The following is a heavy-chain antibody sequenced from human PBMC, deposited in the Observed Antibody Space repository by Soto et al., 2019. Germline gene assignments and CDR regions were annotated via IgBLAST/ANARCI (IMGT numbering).Heavy chain of an antibody. CDR2: INPNSGGT. CDR3: ARDETTGTRAFDI. CDR1: GYTFTGYY. D-gene: IGHD1-1*01. J-gene: IGHJ3*02. Sequence: ASVKVSCKASGYTFTGYYMHWVRQAPGQGLEWMGWINPNSGGTNYAQKIQGWVTMNRDTSISTAYMELSRLRSDDTAVYYCARDETTGTRAFDIWGQGTMVTVSS. V-gene: IGHV1-2*04.